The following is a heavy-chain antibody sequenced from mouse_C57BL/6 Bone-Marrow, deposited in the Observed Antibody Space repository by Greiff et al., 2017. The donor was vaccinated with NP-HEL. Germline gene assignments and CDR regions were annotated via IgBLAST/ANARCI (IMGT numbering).Heavy chain of an antibody. Sequence: QVQLQQSGAELVKPGASVKVSCKASGYTFTSYWMHWVKQRPGQGLEWIGRIHPSDSDTNYNQKFKGKATLTVDKSSSTAYMQLSSLTSEDSAVYYCATDYYGSSSPWFAYWGQGTLVTVSA. CDR1: GYTFTSYW. J-gene: IGHJ3*01. CDR2: IHPSDSDT. D-gene: IGHD1-1*01. V-gene: IGHV1-74*01. CDR3: ATDYYGSSSPWFAY.